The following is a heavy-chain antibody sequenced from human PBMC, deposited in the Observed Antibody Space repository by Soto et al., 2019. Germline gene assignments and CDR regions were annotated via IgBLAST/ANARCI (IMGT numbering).Heavy chain of an antibody. J-gene: IGHJ4*02. CDR2: IYYSGST. CDR1: GRSISSYY. V-gene: IGHV4-59*01. D-gene: IGHD2-15*01. Sequence: SETLSLTCTVSGRSISSYYWSWIRQPPGKGLEWIGYIYYSGSTNYNPSLKSRVTISVDTSKNQFSLKLSSVTAADTAVYYCAREDDSSFDYWGQGNLVTVSS. CDR3: AREDDSSFDY.